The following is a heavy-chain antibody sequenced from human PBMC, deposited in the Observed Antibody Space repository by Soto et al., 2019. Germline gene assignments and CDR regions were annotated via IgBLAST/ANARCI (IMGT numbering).Heavy chain of an antibody. J-gene: IGHJ4*02. D-gene: IGHD2-15*01. Sequence: GASVKVSCKASGGTFSSYAISWVRQAPGQGLEWMGGIIPIFGTANYAQKFQGRVTITADESTSTAYMELSSLRSEDTAVYYCAREFVVPPDCSGGSCYTYYFDYWGQGTLVTVSS. V-gene: IGHV1-69*13. CDR3: AREFVVPPDCSGGSCYTYYFDY. CDR2: IIPIFGTA. CDR1: GGTFSSYA.